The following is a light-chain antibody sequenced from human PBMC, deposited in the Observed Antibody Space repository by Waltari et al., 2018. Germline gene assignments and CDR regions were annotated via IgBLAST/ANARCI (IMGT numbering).Light chain of an antibody. V-gene: IGLV2-23*01. J-gene: IGLJ3*02. CDR2: EGS. CDR1: SSNIGTYNA. Sequence: QSALTQPASVSGSPGQSITISCTGRSSNIGTYNAVSWYQQHPGKAPKFMIYEGSKRPSGVSSRFSGAKSGNTASLTISGLQADDEADYYCCSYAGSSTGVFGGGTKVTVV. CDR3: CSYAGSSTGV.